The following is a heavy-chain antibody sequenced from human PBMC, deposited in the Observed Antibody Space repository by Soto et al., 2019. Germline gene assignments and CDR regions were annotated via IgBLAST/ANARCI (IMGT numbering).Heavy chain of an antibody. V-gene: IGHV6-1*01. CDR2: TYYRSKWYN. Sequence: PSHTLSLPCAISGYSVSSNSAAWNLIRQSPSRGLEWLGRTYYRSKWYNDYAVSVKSRITINPDTSKNQFSLQLNSVTPEDTAVYYCARESLGIAAAVNWFDPWGQGTLVTVSS. CDR3: ARESLGIAAAVNWFDP. CDR1: GYSVSSNSAA. J-gene: IGHJ5*02. D-gene: IGHD6-13*01.